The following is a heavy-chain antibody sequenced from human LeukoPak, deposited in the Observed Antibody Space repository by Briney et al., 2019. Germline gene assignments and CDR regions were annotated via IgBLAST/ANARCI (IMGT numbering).Heavy chain of an antibody. CDR3: AGLQLRYDFWSGYYRDNWFDP. CDR1: GGSFSGYY. D-gene: IGHD3-3*01. V-gene: IGHV4-34*01. CDR2: INHSGST. J-gene: IGHJ5*02. Sequence: SETLSLTCAVYGGSFSGYYWSWIRQPPGKGLEWIGEINHSGSTNYNPSLKSRVTISVDTSKNQFSLKLSSVTAADTAVYYCAGLQLRYDFWSGYYRDNWFDPWGQGTLVTVSS.